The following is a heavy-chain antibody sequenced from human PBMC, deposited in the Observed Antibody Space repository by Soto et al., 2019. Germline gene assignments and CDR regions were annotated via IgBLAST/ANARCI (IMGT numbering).Heavy chain of an antibody. V-gene: IGHV1-69*12. CDR3: AKGGLRFLEWSYGMDV. CDR2: IIPIFGTA. J-gene: IGHJ6*02. Sequence: QVQLVQSGAEVKKPGSSVKVSCKASGGTFSSYAISWVRQAPGQGLEWMGGIIPIFGTANYAQKFQGRVTITADESTSTAYMGLRSLRSEDTAVYYCAKGGLRFLEWSYGMDVWGQGTTVTVSS. CDR1: GGTFSSYA. D-gene: IGHD3-3*01.